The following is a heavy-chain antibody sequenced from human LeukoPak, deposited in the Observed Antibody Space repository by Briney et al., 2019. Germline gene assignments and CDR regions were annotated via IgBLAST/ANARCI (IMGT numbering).Heavy chain of an antibody. Sequence: SETLSLTCAVYGGSFSGYYWSWIRQPTGNGLEWIGEINHSGSTNYNPSLKSRVTISVDTSKNQFPLKLSSVTAADTAVYYCATNPPDIVATTYYYYMDVWGKGTTVTVSS. CDR3: ATNPPDIVATTYYYYMDV. CDR1: GGSFSGYY. V-gene: IGHV4-34*01. D-gene: IGHD5-12*01. J-gene: IGHJ6*03. CDR2: INHSGST.